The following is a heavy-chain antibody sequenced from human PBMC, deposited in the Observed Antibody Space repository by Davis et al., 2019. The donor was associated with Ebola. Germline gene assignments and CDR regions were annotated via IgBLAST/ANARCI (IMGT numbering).Heavy chain of an antibody. Sequence: PGGSLRLSCAASKFTLSSYWMSWVRQAPGKGLEWVAYISGGYTYYAESVKGRFTISRDSAKDSLYLHMDSLRDDDTAVYYCARVYNWGFDFWGQGTLVTVSS. CDR1: KFTLSSYW. J-gene: IGHJ4*02. CDR3: ARVYNWGFDF. V-gene: IGHV3-48*02. D-gene: IGHD1-20*01. CDR2: ISGGYT.